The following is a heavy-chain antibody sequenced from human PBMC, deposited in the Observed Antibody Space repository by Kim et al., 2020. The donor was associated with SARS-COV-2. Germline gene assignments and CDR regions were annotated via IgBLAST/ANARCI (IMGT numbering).Heavy chain of an antibody. V-gene: IGHV3-30*04. CDR3: ARGDYRRYGY. Sequence: GGSLRLSCAASGFTFSSYAMHWVRQAPGKGLEWVAVISYDGSNKYYADSVKGRFTISRDNSKNTLYLQMNSLRAEDTAVYYCARGDYRRYGYWGQGTLVTVSS. D-gene: IGHD4-4*01. CDR2: ISYDGSNK. J-gene: IGHJ4*02. CDR1: GFTFSSYA.